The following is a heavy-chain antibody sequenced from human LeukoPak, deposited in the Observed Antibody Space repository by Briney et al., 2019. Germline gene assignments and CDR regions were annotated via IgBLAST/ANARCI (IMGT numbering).Heavy chain of an antibody. CDR2: IYHSGST. V-gene: IGHV4-4*02. Sequence: SGTLSLTCAVSGXSISSSNGWSWVRQPPGKGLEWFGEIYHSGSTNYNPSLKSRVTISVDKSKNQFSLKLSSVTAADTAVYYCASLPSTSSMLDAFDIWGQGTMVTVSS. CDR3: ASLPSTSSMLDAFDI. J-gene: IGHJ3*02. CDR1: GXSISSSNG. D-gene: IGHD2-8*01.